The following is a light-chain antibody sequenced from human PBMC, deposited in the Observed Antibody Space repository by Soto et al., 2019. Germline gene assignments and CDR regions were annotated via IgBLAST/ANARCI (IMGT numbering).Light chain of an antibody. Sequence: QSVLTQPRSVSGSPGQSVTISCTGTSSDVGAYNSVSWFKQHPGKAPKLMMSDVSKRPSGVPDRFSGSKSGTTASLTISGLQAEDEADYYCCSYAGSYTLLFGGGTKLTVL. CDR1: SSDVGAYNS. J-gene: IGLJ2*01. V-gene: IGLV2-11*01. CDR2: DVS. CDR3: CSYAGSYTLL.